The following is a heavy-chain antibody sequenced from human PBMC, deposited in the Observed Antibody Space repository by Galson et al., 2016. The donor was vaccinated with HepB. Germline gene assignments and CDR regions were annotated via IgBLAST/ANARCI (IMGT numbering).Heavy chain of an antibody. V-gene: IGHV3-30*03. Sequence: SLRLSCAASAFIFTDHDMHWVRQAPGKGLEWVAVISYDGSKKYYSDSVRGRFTIARDNSTNILFLQMDSLRPEDTAVYFCARDVAAAGVYHYSMDVWGKGTTVTVFS. CDR1: AFIFTDHD. CDR2: ISYDGSKK. J-gene: IGHJ6*03. CDR3: ARDVAAAGVYHYSMDV. D-gene: IGHD5/OR15-5a*01.